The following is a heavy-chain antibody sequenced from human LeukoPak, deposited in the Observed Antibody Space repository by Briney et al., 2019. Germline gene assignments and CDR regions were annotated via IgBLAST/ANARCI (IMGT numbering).Heavy chain of an antibody. CDR3: ARQSQYYYDSSGYYPPTYYFDY. CDR1: GGSISSSSYY. V-gene: IGHV4-39*01. D-gene: IGHD3-22*01. J-gene: IGHJ4*02. CDR2: IYYSGST. Sequence: SETLSLTCTVSGGSISSSSYYWGWIRQPPGKGLEWIGRIYYSGSTYYNPSLKSRVTISVDTSKNQFSLKLSSVTAADTAVYYCARQSQYYYDSSGYYPPTYYFDYWGQGTLVTVSS.